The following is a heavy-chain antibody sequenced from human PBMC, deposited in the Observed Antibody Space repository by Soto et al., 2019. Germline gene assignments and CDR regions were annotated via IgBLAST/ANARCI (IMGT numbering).Heavy chain of an antibody. CDR1: GYTFTSYD. Sequence: QVQLLQSGAEVRKPGASVKVSCKASGYTFTSYDINWVRQAPGQGLEWMGWISVYNGNTNYAQKVQGRVTMTTDTSTSTAYMELRSLRSDDTAVYYCARVVDTAMVTGLYYFDFWGQGTLVTVSS. V-gene: IGHV1-18*01. CDR2: ISVYNGNT. D-gene: IGHD5-18*01. J-gene: IGHJ4*02. CDR3: ARVVDTAMVTGLYYFDF.